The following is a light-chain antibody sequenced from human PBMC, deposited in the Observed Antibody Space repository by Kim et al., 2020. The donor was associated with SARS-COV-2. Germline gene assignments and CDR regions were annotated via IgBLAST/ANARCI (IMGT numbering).Light chain of an antibody. Sequence: DIQMTQSPSSLSASVGDRVTITCRASQSISSYLNWYQQNPGKAPKLLIYAASSLQSGVPSRFSGSGSGTDFTLTISSLQPEDFATYYCQQSYNTPLTFGGGTKVDIK. J-gene: IGKJ4*01. CDR2: AAS. V-gene: IGKV1-39*01. CDR3: QQSYNTPLT. CDR1: QSISSY.